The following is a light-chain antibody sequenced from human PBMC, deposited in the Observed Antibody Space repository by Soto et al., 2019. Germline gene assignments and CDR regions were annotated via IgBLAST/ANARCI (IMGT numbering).Light chain of an antibody. CDR2: KGT. CDR1: SSDVGAYNS. Sequence: QSVLAQPASVSGSPGQSITISCTGTSSDVGAYNSVSWYQQHPHKAPQVIIYKGTQRPSGVSNRFSGSTSGSAASLTISGLQADDEADYFCCSSEPESNYVFGNGTKVTVL. J-gene: IGLJ1*01. CDR3: CSSEPESNYV. V-gene: IGLV2-23*01.